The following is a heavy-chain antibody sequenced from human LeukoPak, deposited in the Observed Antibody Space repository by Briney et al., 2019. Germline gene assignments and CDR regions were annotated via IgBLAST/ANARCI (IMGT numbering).Heavy chain of an antibody. CDR1: GASISSGGFY. V-gene: IGHV4-31*01. CDR2: IYYSGST. CDR3: ARTSNSYGYSGLDY. Sequence: SETLSLTCTVSGASISSGGFYWTWICQYPGKGLEWIGFIYYSGSTYYNPSLKSQISISVDMSNNQFSLTLNSVTAADTAVYYCARTSNSYGYSGLDYWGQGTLVTVSS. D-gene: IGHD5-18*01. J-gene: IGHJ4*02.